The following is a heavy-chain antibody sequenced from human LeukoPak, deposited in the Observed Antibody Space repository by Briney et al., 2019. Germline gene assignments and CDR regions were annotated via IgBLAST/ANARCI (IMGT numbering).Heavy chain of an antibody. CDR1: GYTFTGYY. CDR2: INPNSGGT. D-gene: IGHD5-18*01. Sequence: ASVKVSCKASGYTFTGYYMHWVRQAPGQGLEWMGWINPNSGGTNYAQKFQGWVTMTRDTSISTAYMELSRLRSDDTAVYYCAREGYSYGLNFFDYWGQGTLVTVSS. V-gene: IGHV1-2*04. J-gene: IGHJ4*02. CDR3: AREGYSYGLNFFDY.